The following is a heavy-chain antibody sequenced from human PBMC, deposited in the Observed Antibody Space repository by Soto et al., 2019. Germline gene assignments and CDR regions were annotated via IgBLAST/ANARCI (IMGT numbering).Heavy chain of an antibody. CDR1: GFTFSDYS. Sequence: EVQLVESGGGLVKPGGSPRLSCAASGFTFSDYSMLWVRQAPGKGLEWLSFIANGDNHIFYSDSVKGPFTISRANAKISVYLQLNSLRADDTAVYYCARENGHCSSDACNRGAFDIWGQGTMVTVSS. D-gene: IGHD2-2*03. V-gene: IGHV3-21*01. CDR3: ARENGHCSSDACNRGAFDI. CDR2: IANGDNHI. J-gene: IGHJ3*02.